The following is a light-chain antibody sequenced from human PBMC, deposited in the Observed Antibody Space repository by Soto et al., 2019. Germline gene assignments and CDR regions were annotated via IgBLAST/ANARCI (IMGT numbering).Light chain of an antibody. CDR1: QSVGSSY. Sequence: EIVLTQSPRTLSLSPGERATLSCRASQSVGSSYLAWYQQKPGQAPRLLIYGASSRATGIPDRFSGSGSGTDFTLTISRLEPEDFAVYYCQQYGNSPFTFGGGTKVEIK. CDR2: GAS. V-gene: IGKV3-20*01. CDR3: QQYGNSPFT. J-gene: IGKJ4*01.